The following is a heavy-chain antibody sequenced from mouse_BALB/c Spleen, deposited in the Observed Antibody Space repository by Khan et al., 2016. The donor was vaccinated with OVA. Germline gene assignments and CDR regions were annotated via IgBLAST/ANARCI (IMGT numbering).Heavy chain of an antibody. CDR1: GYTFTDYY. Sequence: QVQLQQSGAELARPGASVKLSCKASGYTFTDYYINWVRQRTGQGLEWIGDIYPGIGNTYYNEKFKGKATLTADKSSSTAYMQLSSLTSEDSAVYFCARSGTGCFLYWGQGTLVTVSA. J-gene: IGHJ3*01. V-gene: IGHV1-77*01. D-gene: IGHD4-1*01. CDR2: IYPGIGNT. CDR3: ARSGTGCFLY.